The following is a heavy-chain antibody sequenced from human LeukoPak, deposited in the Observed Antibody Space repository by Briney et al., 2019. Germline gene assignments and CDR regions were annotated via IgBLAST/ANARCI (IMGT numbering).Heavy chain of an antibody. Sequence: ASVKVSCKASGYTFTGYYMHWVRQAPGQGLEWMGWINPNSGGTNYAQKFQGRVTMTRDTSISTAYMELSGLRSDDTAVYYCARETTVTTYEFDYWGQGTLVTVSS. J-gene: IGHJ4*02. CDR2: INPNSGGT. CDR3: ARETTVTTYEFDY. V-gene: IGHV1-2*02. D-gene: IGHD4-17*01. CDR1: GYTFTGYY.